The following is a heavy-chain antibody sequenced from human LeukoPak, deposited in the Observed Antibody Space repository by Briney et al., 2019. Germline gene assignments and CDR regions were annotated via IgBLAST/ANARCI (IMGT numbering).Heavy chain of an antibody. J-gene: IGHJ4*02. D-gene: IGHD3-16*02. CDR1: GGSFSGYY. CDR3: ARDTYYDYVWGSYRLDY. V-gene: IGHV4-34*01. Sequence: SETLSLTCAVYGGSFSGYYWSWIRQPPGKGLGWIGEINHSGSTNYNPSLKSRVTISVDTSKNQFSLKLSSVTAADTAVYYCARDTYYDYVWGSYRLDYWGQGTLVTVSS. CDR2: INHSGST.